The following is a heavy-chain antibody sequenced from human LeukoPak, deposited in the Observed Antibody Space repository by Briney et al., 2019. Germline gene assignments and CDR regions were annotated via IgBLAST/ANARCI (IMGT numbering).Heavy chain of an antibody. V-gene: IGHV1-69*06. CDR2: IIPIFGTA. CDR3: ARDLGLLSVIGGYNWFDP. Sequence: ASVKVSCKASGGTFSKYALSWVRQAPGQGLEWMGGIIPIFGTATYAQMFQARVTITADKSTSTAYMELSSLRSEDTAVYYCARDLGLLSVIGGYNWFDPWGQGTLVTVSS. D-gene: IGHD2-21*02. CDR1: GGTFSKYA. J-gene: IGHJ5*02.